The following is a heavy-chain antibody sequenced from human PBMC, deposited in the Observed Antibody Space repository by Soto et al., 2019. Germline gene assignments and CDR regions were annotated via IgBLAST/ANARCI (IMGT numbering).Heavy chain of an antibody. V-gene: IGHV4-59*08. CDR3: ARTIFGVAQNWFDP. CDR2: IYYSGST. J-gene: IGHJ5*02. CDR1: GGSISSYY. Sequence: ASETLSLTCTVSGGSISSYYWSWIRQPPGKGLEWIGYIYYSGSTNYNPSLKSRVTISVDTSKNQFSLKLSSVTAADTAVYYCARTIFGVAQNWFDPWGQGTLVTVSS. D-gene: IGHD3-3*01.